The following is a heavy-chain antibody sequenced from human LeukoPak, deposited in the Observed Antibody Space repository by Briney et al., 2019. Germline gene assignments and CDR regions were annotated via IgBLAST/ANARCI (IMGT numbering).Heavy chain of an antibody. D-gene: IGHD1-26*01. J-gene: IGHJ3*02. CDR1: GFTFSSYS. V-gene: IGHV3-21*01. CDR2: FTSSSRSI. CDR3: ARQETSSYNGAFDI. Sequence: GGSLRLSCAASGFTFSSYSMTWVRQAPGKGLEWVSSFTSSSRSIYYADSVKGRFTISRDNAKNSLYLQMNSLRADDTAVYHCARQETSSYNGAFDIWGQGTMVTVSS.